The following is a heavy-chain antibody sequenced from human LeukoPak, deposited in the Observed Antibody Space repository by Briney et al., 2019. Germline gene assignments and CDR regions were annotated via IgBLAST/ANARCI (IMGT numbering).Heavy chain of an antibody. Sequence: PGGSLRLSCAASGFTFSSYAMSWVRQAPGKGLEWVSAISGGGSSTYYADSVKGRFTISRDNSQNTLYLQMNSLGAEDTAVYYCAKGRGSKDSGSYSHHDAFDIWGQGTMVTVSS. D-gene: IGHD1-26*01. CDR1: GFTFSSYA. V-gene: IGHV3-23*01. CDR2: ISGGGSST. CDR3: AKGRGSKDSGSYSHHDAFDI. J-gene: IGHJ3*02.